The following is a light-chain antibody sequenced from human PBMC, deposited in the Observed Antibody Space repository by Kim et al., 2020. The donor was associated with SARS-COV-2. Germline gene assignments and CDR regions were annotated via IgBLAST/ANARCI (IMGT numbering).Light chain of an antibody. CDR1: SNNVGNQG. CDR2: RNN. Sequence: RQTATLTCTGNSNNVGNQGAAWLQHHQGHPPKLLSYRNNNRPSGISERLSASRSGNTASLTITGLQPEDEADYYCSAWDNSLSAWVFGGGTQLTVL. V-gene: IGLV10-54*01. J-gene: IGLJ3*02. CDR3: SAWDNSLSAWV.